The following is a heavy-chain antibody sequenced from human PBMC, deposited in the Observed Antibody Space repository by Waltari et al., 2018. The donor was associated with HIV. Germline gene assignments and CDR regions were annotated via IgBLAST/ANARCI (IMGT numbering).Heavy chain of an antibody. J-gene: IGHJ6*02. Sequence: QARLVQSAAEVKKPGASVKVSCKTSGYTFTIYGISWVRQAPGQGLEWMGWSSPYNGKPYYAKNLKGRVTLTTDSSRTAYMELRSLRSDDTAVYFCAREGYYYGSGTYAPPRYYGMDVWGQGTTVTVSS. CDR3: AREGYYYGSGTYAPPRYYGMDV. CDR2: SSPYNGKP. D-gene: IGHD3-10*01. V-gene: IGHV1-18*01. CDR1: GYTFTIYG.